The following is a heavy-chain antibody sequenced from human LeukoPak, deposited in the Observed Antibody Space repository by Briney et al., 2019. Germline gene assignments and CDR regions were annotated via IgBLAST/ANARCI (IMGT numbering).Heavy chain of an antibody. CDR3: AKDRHYGSGRYFDY. J-gene: IGHJ4*02. V-gene: IGHV3-23*01. CDR2: IRGNGET. D-gene: IGHD3-10*01. CDR1: GLSFSSFA. Sequence: GGSLRLSCAASGLSFSSFAMSWVRQGPARGLEWVSSIRGNGETFYADSVKGRFTISRGNSKNTLYLQMNSLRAEDTAVYYCAKDRHYGSGRYFDYWGQGTLVTVSS.